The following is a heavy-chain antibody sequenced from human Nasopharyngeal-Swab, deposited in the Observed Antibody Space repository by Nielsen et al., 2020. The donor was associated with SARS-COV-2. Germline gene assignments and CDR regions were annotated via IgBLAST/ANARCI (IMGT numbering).Heavy chain of an antibody. V-gene: IGHV3-15*01. Sequence: GESLKISCAASGFTFSSYAMSWVRQAPGKGLEWVGRVKSKTDGGTTHYAAPVKGRFTISRDDSKNTLYLQMNSLKTEDTALYYCTGFGELWGQGALVTVSS. CDR2: VKSKTDGGTT. CDR3: TGFGEL. J-gene: IGHJ4*02. D-gene: IGHD3-10*01. CDR1: GFTFSSYA.